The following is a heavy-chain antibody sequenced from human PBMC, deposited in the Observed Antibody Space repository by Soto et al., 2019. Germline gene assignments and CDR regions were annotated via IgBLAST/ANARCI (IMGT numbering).Heavy chain of an antibody. V-gene: IGHV4-34*01. D-gene: IGHD2-15*01. CDR3: AGIGYCSGGSCYYFDY. CDR1: GGSFSGYC. Sequence: SETLSLTCAVYGGSFSGYCWSWIRQPPGKGLEWIGEINHSGSTNYNPSLKSRVTISVDTSKNQFSLKLSSVTAADTAVYYCAGIGYCSGGSCYYFDYWGQGTLVTVSS. CDR2: INHSGST. J-gene: IGHJ4*02.